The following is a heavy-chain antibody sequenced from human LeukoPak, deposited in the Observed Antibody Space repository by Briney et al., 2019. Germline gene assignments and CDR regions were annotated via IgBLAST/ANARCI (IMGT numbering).Heavy chain of an antibody. D-gene: IGHD3-16*02. CDR1: GGSFSGYY. CDR2: INHSGST. Sequence: SETLSLTCAVYGGSFSGYYWSWIRQPPGKGLEWIGEINHSGSTNYNPSLKSRVTISVDTSKNQFSLKLSSVTAADTAVYYCARGYDYVWGSYRYLSTNWFDPWGQGTLVTVSS. V-gene: IGHV4-34*01. CDR3: ARGYDYVWGSYRYLSTNWFDP. J-gene: IGHJ5*02.